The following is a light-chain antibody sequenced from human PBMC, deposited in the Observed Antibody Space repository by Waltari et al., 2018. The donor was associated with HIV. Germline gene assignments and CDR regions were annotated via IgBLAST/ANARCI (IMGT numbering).Light chain of an antibody. V-gene: IGKV1-6*01. Sequence: AIQMTQSPSSLSASVGDRVTITCRASQGIRNDLGWSQQKPGKAPKPLIYAASSLQSVVPSRFGVRGAGTDFTLTISSLQPEDFATYYCLQDYNYPRTFGQGTKVEIK. J-gene: IGKJ1*01. CDR2: AAS. CDR1: QGIRND. CDR3: LQDYNYPRT.